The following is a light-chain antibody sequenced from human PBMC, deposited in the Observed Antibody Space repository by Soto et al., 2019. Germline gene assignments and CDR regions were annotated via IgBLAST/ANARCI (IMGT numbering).Light chain of an antibody. V-gene: IGLV2-14*03. CDR2: DVA. Sequence: QSVLTQPASVSDSPGQSITISGTGTSSDVGGSNFVSWYQQHPGKPPNLIIYDVANRPSGVSNRFSGSKSGSTASLIISRLQTEDEADYYCVSYTSSTTYVFGTGTKVTVL. CDR3: VSYTSSTTYV. CDR1: SSDVGGSNF. J-gene: IGLJ1*01.